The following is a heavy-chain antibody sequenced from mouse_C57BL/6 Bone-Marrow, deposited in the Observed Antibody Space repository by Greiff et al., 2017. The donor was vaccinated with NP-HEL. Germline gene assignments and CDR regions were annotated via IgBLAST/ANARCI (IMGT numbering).Heavy chain of an antibody. D-gene: IGHD2-2*01. CDR3: ARERAGRGYDVDYAMDY. CDR1: GYTFTSYW. Sequence: VQLQQSGAELAKPGASAKLSCKASGYTFTSYWMHWVKQRPGQGLEWIGYINPSSGYTKYNQKFKDKATLTADKSSSTANMQLSSLTYEDSAVYYCARERAGRGYDVDYAMDYWGQGTSVTVSS. J-gene: IGHJ4*01. V-gene: IGHV1-7*01. CDR2: INPSSGYT.